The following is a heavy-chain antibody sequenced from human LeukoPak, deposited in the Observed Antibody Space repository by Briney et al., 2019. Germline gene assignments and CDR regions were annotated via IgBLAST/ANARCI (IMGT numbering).Heavy chain of an antibody. CDR3: ARGFRLVAAAGTSYRWFDP. Sequence: GASVKVSCKASGYTFTGYYMHWVRQAPGQGLGWMGWINPNSGCTNYAQKFQGRVTMTRDTSISTAYMELSRLRSDDTAVYYCARGFRLVAAAGTSYRWFDPWGQGTLVTVSS. CDR2: INPNSGCT. V-gene: IGHV1-2*02. J-gene: IGHJ5*02. D-gene: IGHD6-13*01. CDR1: GYTFTGYY.